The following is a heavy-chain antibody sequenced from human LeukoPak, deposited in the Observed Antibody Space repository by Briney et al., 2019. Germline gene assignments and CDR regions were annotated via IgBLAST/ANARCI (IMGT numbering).Heavy chain of an antibody. CDR2: IYPSGNT. CDR1: GGSFSNYF. D-gene: IGHD6-13*01. J-gene: IGHJ2*01. V-gene: IGHV4-4*07. Sequence: PSESLSLTCSVSGGSFSNYFWSWVRQPAGKGLEWIGRIYPSGNTNYNPSLKSRVTLSVDTSKTQFYLSLSSVTAADTAVYYCARVSSSWYQDWYFDLWGRGTLVTVSS. CDR3: ARVSSSWYQDWYFDL.